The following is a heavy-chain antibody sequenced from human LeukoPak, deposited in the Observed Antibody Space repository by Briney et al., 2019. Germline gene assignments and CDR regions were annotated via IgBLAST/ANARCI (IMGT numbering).Heavy chain of an antibody. CDR2: INPNSGGT. CDR1: GYTFTGYY. Sequence: ASVKVSCKASGYTFTGYYMHWVRQAPGQGLEWMGWINPNSGGTNHAQKFQGRVTMTRDTSISTAYMELSRLRSDDTAVYYCARADIVLMVYPGASIQHWGQGTLVTVSS. D-gene: IGHD2-8*01. CDR3: ARADIVLMVYPGASIQH. J-gene: IGHJ1*01. V-gene: IGHV1-2*02.